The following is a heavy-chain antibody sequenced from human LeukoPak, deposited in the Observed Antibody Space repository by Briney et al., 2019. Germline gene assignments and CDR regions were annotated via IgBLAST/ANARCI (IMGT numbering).Heavy chain of an antibody. CDR2: ISGSGGST. CDR3: AREVSSRRYFDY. V-gene: IGHV3-23*01. CDR1: GFTFSSYA. D-gene: IGHD2-2*01. Sequence: TGGSLRLSCAASGFTFSSYAMSWVRQAPGKGLEWVSAISGSGGSTYYADSVKGRFTISRDNSKNTLYLQMNSLRAEDTAVYYCAREVSSRRYFDYWGQGTLVTVSS. J-gene: IGHJ4*02.